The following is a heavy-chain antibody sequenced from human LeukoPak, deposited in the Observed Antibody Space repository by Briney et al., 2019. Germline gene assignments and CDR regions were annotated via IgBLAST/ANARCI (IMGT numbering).Heavy chain of an antibody. J-gene: IGHJ5*02. CDR3: ARDLGAQTMVFFDP. CDR2: INPNSGGT. D-gene: IGHD4/OR15-4a*01. Sequence: ASLKVSCTASGYTFTAYYMHWVRQAPGQGLEWMGWINPNSGGTNYAQKFQGRVTMARDTSISTAYMELSRLTSDDTAVYYCARDLGAQTMVFFDPWGQGTLVTVSS. CDR1: GYTFTAYY. V-gene: IGHV1-2*02.